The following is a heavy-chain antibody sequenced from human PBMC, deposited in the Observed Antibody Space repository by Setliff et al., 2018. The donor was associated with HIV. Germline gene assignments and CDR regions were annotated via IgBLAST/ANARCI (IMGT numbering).Heavy chain of an antibody. CDR1: GGSMRSSGYS. V-gene: IGHV4-30-2*01. CDR2: IYYNGNA. CDR3: ARRGDFFYYAMDV. Sequence: SETLSLTCAVSGGSMRSSGYSWTWIRQAPGKGLEWVGYIYYNGNAYYNPSLKSRVTISVDRSKNQFSLKLSSVTAADTAVYYCARRGDFFYYAMDVWGQVTTVTVSS. J-gene: IGHJ6*02.